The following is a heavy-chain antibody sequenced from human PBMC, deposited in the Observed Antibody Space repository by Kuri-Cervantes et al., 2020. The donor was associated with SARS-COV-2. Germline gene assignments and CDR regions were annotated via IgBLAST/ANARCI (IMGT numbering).Heavy chain of an antibody. D-gene: IGHD2-2*02. CDR1: GFTFSSHA. V-gene: IGHV3-23*01. J-gene: IGHJ4*02. CDR3: TTFYTLDVFDY. CDR2: ISGSGGST. Sequence: GESLKISCEASGFTFSSHAMNWVRQAPGKGLEWVSGISGSGGSTYYADSVKGRFTISRDNSKNTLYLHMNSLRAEDTAVYYCTTFYTLDVFDYWGQGTLVTVSS.